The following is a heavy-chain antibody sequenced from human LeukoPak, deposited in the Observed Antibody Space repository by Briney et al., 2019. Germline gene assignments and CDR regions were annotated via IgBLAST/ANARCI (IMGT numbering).Heavy chain of an antibody. Sequence: PGGSLRLSCAASGFTFSSYAMSWVRQAPGKGLEWVSAISGSGGSTYYADSVKGRFTISRDNFKNTLYLQMNSLRAEDTAVYYCATGYSSSWFTYYFDYWGQGTLVTVSS. J-gene: IGHJ4*02. CDR3: ATGYSSSWFTYYFDY. D-gene: IGHD6-13*01. CDR1: GFTFSSYA. CDR2: ISGSGGST. V-gene: IGHV3-23*01.